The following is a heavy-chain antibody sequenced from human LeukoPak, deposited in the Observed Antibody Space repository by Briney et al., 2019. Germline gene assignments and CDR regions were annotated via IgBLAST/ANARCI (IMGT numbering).Heavy chain of an antibody. V-gene: IGHV1-8*03. J-gene: IGHJ6*03. Sequence: ASVKVSCKASGYTFTSYDINWVRQATGQGLEWMGRMNPNSGNTGYAQKFQGRVTISWNTSISTAYMELSSLRSEDTAVYYCARVPRPPKYYYYYYMDVWGKGTTVTVSS. CDR1: GYTFTSYD. CDR2: MNPNSGNT. D-gene: IGHD6-6*01. CDR3: ARVPRPPKYYYYYYMDV.